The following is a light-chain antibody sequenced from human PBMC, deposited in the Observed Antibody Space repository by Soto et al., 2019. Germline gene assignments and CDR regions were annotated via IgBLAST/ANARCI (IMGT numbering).Light chain of an antibody. Sequence: EIVLTQSPGTLSLSPGERARLSCRASQSLTNNYLAWYQQKPGQAPRLLFHGASSRAAGIPDRFSGSGSGTDFTLTISRLEPEDVAVYYCQQYGTSPPDTLGQGTRLEI. CDR2: GAS. J-gene: IGKJ5*01. CDR3: QQYGTSPPDT. CDR1: QSLTNNY. V-gene: IGKV3-20*01.